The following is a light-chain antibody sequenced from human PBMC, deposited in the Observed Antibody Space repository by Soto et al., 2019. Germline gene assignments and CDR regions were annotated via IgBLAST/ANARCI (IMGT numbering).Light chain of an antibody. J-gene: IGKJ5*01. Sequence: DIQMTQSPSSLSASVGDRVTITCQASQDIGNFLNWYQQKPGKAPYLLIYDASNLDTGVSSRFSGSGSGRDFSFTISSLQPDDVATYFCQHYGSLPITFGQGTRLEIK. CDR1: QDIGNF. CDR3: QHYGSLPIT. V-gene: IGKV1-33*01. CDR2: DAS.